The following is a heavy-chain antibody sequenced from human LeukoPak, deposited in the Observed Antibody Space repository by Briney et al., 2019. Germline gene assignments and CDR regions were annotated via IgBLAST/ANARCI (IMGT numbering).Heavy chain of an antibody. V-gene: IGHV1-69*04. CDR3: ASGALGGVVVTAIDY. CDR2: IIPILGIA. CDR1: GGTFSSYA. J-gene: IGHJ4*02. D-gene: IGHD2-21*02. Sequence: TVKVSCKASGGTFSSYAISWVRQAPGQGLEWMGRIIPILGIANYAQKFQGRVTITADKSTSTAYMELSSLRSEDTAVYYCASGALGGVVVTAIDYWGQGTLVTVSS.